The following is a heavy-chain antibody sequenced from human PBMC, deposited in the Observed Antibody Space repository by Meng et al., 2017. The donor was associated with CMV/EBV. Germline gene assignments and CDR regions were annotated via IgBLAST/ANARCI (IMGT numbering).Heavy chain of an antibody. V-gene: IGHV1-24*01. Sequence: TLAELSMHWVRQTPGKGLGWMGGFDPEDDKTIYAQKFQGRVTMTEDTSTDTAYMELSSLRSEDTAVYYCATVPYYDSSGYSPDFDYWGQGTLVTVSS. CDR2: FDPEDDKT. J-gene: IGHJ4*02. D-gene: IGHD3-22*01. CDR3: ATVPYYDSSGYSPDFDY. CDR1: TLAELS.